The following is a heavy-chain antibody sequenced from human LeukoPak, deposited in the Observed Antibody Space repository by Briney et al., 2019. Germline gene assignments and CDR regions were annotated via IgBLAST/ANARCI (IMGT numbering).Heavy chain of an antibody. CDR1: GSSISSYY. J-gene: IGHJ4*02. V-gene: IGHV4-59*08. CDR3: ARLRWNEGSFDY. CDR2: IYYSGST. Sequence: SETLSLTCTVSGSSISSYYWSWIRQPPGKGLEWIGYIYYSGSTNYNPSLKSRVTISVDTSKSQFSLKLSSVTAADTAVYYCARLRWNEGSFDYWGQGTLVTVSS. D-gene: IGHD1-1*01.